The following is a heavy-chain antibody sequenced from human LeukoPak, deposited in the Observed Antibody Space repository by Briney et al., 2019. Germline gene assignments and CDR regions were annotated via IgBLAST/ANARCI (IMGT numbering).Heavy chain of an antibody. Sequence: GGSPRLSCAASGFTFSSYGMHWVRQAPGKGLEWVAVIWYDGSNKYYADSVKGRFTISRDNSKNTLYLQMNSLRAEDTAVYYCARDKGDGGLDYWGQGTPVTVSS. J-gene: IGHJ4*02. CDR1: GFTFSSYG. V-gene: IGHV3-33*01. CDR2: IWYDGSNK. D-gene: IGHD4-23*01. CDR3: ARDKGDGGLDY.